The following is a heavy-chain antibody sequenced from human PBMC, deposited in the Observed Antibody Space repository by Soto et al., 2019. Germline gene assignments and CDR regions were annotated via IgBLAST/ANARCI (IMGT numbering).Heavy chain of an antibody. J-gene: IGHJ4*02. CDR1: GFTFSSYA. CDR3: AKVFYYYDSSGYYYFDY. D-gene: IGHD3-22*01. V-gene: IGHV3-23*01. Sequence: GGSLRLSCAASGFTFSSYAVSWVRQAPGKGPEWISSISGSGSTIYYADSVKGRFTISRDNSKNTLYLQMSSLRAEDTAVYYCAKVFYYYDSSGYYYFDYWGQGTLX. CDR2: ISGSGSTI.